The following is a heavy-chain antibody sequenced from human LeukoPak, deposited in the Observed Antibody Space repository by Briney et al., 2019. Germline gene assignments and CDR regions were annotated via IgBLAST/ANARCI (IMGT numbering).Heavy chain of an antibody. D-gene: IGHD6-6*01. CDR2: IKQDGSGK. J-gene: IGHJ4*02. CDR3: ARGLPVLG. V-gene: IGHV3-7*01. CDR1: GFTFSSYS. Sequence: GGSLRLSCAASGFTFSSYSMNWVRQAPGKGLEWVANIKQDGSGKYYVDSVKGRFTISRDNAKNSLYLQMNSLRAEDTAVYYCARGLPVLGWGQGTLVTVSS.